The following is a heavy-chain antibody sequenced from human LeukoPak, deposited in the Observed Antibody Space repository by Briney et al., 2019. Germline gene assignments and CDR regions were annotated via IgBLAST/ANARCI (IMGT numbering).Heavy chain of an antibody. CDR1: GGSISSYY. CDR3: ARGSADSSGWCPSRYYYGMDV. D-gene: IGHD6-19*01. CDR2: IYYSGST. Sequence: SETLSLTCTVSGGSISSYYWSWIRQPPGKGLEWIGYIYYSGSTNYNPSLKSRVTISVDTSKNQFSLKLSSVTAADTAVYYCARGSADSSGWCPSRYYYGMDVWGQGTTVTVSS. J-gene: IGHJ6*02. V-gene: IGHV4-59*01.